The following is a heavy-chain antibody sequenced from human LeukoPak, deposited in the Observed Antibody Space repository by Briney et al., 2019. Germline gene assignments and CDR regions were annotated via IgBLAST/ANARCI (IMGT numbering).Heavy chain of an antibody. CDR3: TAATGWSSSMM. J-gene: IGHJ4*02. CDR1: GYTLTEIS. CDR2: FDFEEGKI. D-gene: IGHD6-13*01. V-gene: IGHV1-24*01. Sequence: APVKVSCKVSGYTLTEISMHWGRQVPGKGLEGMGGFDFEEGKIIYAQKFQGRVTMTEDTSTDTAYMELSSLTSEDTAVYYCTAATGWSSSMMWGQGTAVTVSS.